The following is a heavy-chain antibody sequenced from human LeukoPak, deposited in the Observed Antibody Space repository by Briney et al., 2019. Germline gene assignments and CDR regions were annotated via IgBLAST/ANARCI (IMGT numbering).Heavy chain of an antibody. J-gene: IGHJ4*02. CDR1: GYTFTDYY. Sequence: EASVKVSCKASGYTFTDYYMHWVRQAPGQGLEWMGWINPNSGGTNFAQKFQGRVAMTRDTSISTAYMELGSLRSDDTAVYYCARARWQLVPYFDPWGQGTLVTVSS. CDR2: INPNSGGT. CDR3: ARARWQLVPYFDP. D-gene: IGHD6-6*01. V-gene: IGHV1-2*02.